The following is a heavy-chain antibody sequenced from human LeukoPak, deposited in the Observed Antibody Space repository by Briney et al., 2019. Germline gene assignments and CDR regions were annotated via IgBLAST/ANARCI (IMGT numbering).Heavy chain of an antibody. CDR1: GFTFSSYA. J-gene: IGHJ4*02. D-gene: IGHD5-24*01. V-gene: IGHV3-23*01. Sequence: GGSLRLSCAASGFTFSSYAMSWVRQAPGKGLEWVSAISGSGGSTYYADSVKGRFTISRDNSKNTLYLQMNSLRAEDTAVYYRASSDGYNSPYFDYWGQGTLVTVSS. CDR3: ASSDGYNSPYFDY. CDR2: ISGSGGST.